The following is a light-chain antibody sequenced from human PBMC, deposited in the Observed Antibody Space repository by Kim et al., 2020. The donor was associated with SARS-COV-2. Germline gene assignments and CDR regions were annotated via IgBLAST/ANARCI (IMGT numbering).Light chain of an antibody. CDR3: GTWDSSLSAGV. V-gene: IGLV1-51*01. Sequence: QNVTISFPGSSSNIGNNYVSWYQQLPGTAPKLLIYDNNKRPSGIPDRFSGSKSGTSATLGITGLQTGDEADYYCGTWDSSLSAGVFGGGTQLTVL. J-gene: IGLJ3*02. CDR2: DNN. CDR1: SSNIGNNY.